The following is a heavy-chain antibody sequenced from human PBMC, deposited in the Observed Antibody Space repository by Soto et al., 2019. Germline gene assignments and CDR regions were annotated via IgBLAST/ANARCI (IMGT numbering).Heavy chain of an antibody. CDR1: GGTFSSYT. Sequence: QVQLVQSGAEVKKPGSSVKVSCKASGGTFSSYTISWVRQAPGQGLEWMGRIIPILGIANYAQKFQGRVTITADKSTSTAYMELSSLRSEDTAVYYCAATSIAARPRYYYYYMEVWGKGTTVTVSS. J-gene: IGHJ6*03. CDR2: IIPILGIA. V-gene: IGHV1-69*02. D-gene: IGHD6-6*01. CDR3: AATSIAARPRYYYYYMEV.